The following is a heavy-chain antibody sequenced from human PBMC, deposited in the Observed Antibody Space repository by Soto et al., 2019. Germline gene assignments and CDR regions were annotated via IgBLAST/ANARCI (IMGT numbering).Heavy chain of an antibody. CDR2: ISYDGSNK. J-gene: IGHJ4*02. CDR1: GFTFSSYG. Sequence: QVQLVESGGGVVQPGRSLRLSCAASGFTFSSYGMHWVRQAPGKGLEWVAVISYDGSNKYYADSVKGRFTISRDNSTNTLYLQMNSLRAEDTAVYYCAKDGSYIVVVTATPDYWGQGTLVTVSS. D-gene: IGHD2-21*02. CDR3: AKDGSYIVVVTATPDY. V-gene: IGHV3-30*18.